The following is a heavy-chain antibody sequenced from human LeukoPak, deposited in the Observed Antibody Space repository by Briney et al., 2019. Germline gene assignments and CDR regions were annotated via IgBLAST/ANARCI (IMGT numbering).Heavy chain of an antibody. CDR3: AREGGVVVADSWYFDL. CDR1: GFTVSSNY. V-gene: IGHV3-53*01. D-gene: IGHD3-22*01. Sequence: PGGSLRLSCAVSGFTVSSNYMSWVRQAPGKGLEWVSVIYSGGSTYYADSVKGRFTISRDNSKNTLYLQMNSLRAEDTAVYYCAREGGVVVADSWYFDLWGRGTLVTVSS. J-gene: IGHJ2*01. CDR2: IYSGGST.